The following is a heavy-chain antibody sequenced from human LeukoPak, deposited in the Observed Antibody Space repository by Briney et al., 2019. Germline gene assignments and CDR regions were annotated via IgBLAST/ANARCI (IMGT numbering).Heavy chain of an antibody. CDR2: ISGSGGST. D-gene: IGHD3-3*01. J-gene: IGHJ2*01. V-gene: IGHV3-23*01. CDR1: GFTFSSYA. Sequence: PGGSLRLSCAASGFTFSSYAMSWVRQAPGKGLEWVSAISGSGGSTYYADSVKGRFTISRDNSKNTLYLQMNSLRADDTAVYYCAKISLYDFWSGYYKPYWYFDLWGRGTLVTVSS. CDR3: AKISLYDFWSGYYKPYWYFDL.